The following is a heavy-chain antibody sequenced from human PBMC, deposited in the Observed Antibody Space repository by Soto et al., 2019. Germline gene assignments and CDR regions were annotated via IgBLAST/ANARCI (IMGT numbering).Heavy chain of an antibody. J-gene: IGHJ6*02. CDR3: ARAGKYYYGSGSPYYYGMDV. Sequence: QVQLVQSGAEVKKPGASVKVSCKASGYTFTSYGVSWVRQAPAQGLVWMGWISDYNGNTNYAQKLQGRVTMTTDTSTSTAYMELRSLRSDETAVYYCARAGKYYYGSGSPYYYGMDVWGQGITVTVSS. CDR2: ISDYNGNT. CDR1: GYTFTSYG. V-gene: IGHV1-18*04. D-gene: IGHD3-10*01.